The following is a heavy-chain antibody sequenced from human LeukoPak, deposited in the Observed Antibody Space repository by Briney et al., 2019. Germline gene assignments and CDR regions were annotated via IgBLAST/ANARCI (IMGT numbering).Heavy chain of an antibody. CDR3: ARGRIVVVPAAMSFRRGWFDP. V-gene: IGHV4-34*01. J-gene: IGHJ5*02. CDR2: INHSRST. Sequence: SETLSLTCAVYGGSFSGYYWSWIRQPPGKGLEWIGEINHSRSTNYNPSLKSRVTISVDTSKNQFSMKLSSVTAADTAVYYCARGRIVVVPAAMSFRRGWFDPWGQGTLVTVSS. D-gene: IGHD2-2*01. CDR1: GGSFSGYY.